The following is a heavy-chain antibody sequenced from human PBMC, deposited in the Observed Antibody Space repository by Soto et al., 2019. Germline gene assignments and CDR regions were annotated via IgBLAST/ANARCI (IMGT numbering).Heavy chain of an antibody. V-gene: IGHV3-48*03. D-gene: IGHD2-2*01. Sequence: EVQLVESGGGLVQPGGSLRLSCAASGFTFSSYEMNWVRQAPGKGLEWVSYISSSGSTIYYADSVKGRFTISRDNAKNSLYLQMNSLRAEDTAVYYCARDFVPAASSYYYYGMDVWGQGTTVTVSS. CDR3: ARDFVPAASSYYYYGMDV. CDR2: ISSSGSTI. J-gene: IGHJ6*02. CDR1: GFTFSSYE.